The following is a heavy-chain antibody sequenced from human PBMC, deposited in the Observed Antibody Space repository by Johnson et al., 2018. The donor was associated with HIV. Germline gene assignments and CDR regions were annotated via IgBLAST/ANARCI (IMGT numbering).Heavy chain of an antibody. J-gene: IGHJ3*02. Sequence: VLLVESGGGVVQPGRSLRITCAASGFTFNYYGIHWVRQAPGKGLEWVGRIKSKTDGGTTDYADSVKGRFTISRDNAKNSLYLQMNSLRVEDTALYYCARPADYGDYSRDAFDIWGQGTMVTVSS. CDR3: ARPADYGDYSRDAFDI. CDR1: GFTFNYYG. V-gene: IGHV3-48*04. D-gene: IGHD4-17*01. CDR2: IKSKTDGGTT.